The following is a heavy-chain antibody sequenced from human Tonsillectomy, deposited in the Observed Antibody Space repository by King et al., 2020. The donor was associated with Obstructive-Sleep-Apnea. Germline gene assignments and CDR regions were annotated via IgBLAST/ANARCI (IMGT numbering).Heavy chain of an antibody. CDR2: IFSGGST. CDR3: GRGIDGFGEFPDS. V-gene: IGHV3-53*04. D-gene: IGHD3-10*01. Sequence: VQLVESGGVLVQPGGSLRLSCAASGFSVISSYMTWVRQAPGQGLEWVSIIFSGGSTYYGDSVKGRFTISRDSSKNTVFLHMNNLTTVDTAVYYCGRGIDGFGEFPDSWGQGTLVTVSS. CDR1: GFSVISSY. J-gene: IGHJ4*02.